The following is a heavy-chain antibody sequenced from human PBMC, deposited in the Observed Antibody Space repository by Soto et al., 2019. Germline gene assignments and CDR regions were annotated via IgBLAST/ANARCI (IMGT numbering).Heavy chain of an antibody. J-gene: IGHJ6*02. V-gene: IGHV3-30-3*01. CDR3: ARDYYRFNSGYGFSMDV. CDR2: ISYDGSNK. Sequence: QVQLVESGGGVVQPGRSLRLSCAASGFTFSSYAMHWVRQAPGKGLEWVAVISYDGSNKYYADSVKGRFTISRDNSTNSXYLQMNSLRAEDTAVYYCARDYYRFNSGYGFSMDVWGQGTTVTVSS. D-gene: IGHD5-12*01. CDR1: GFTFSSYA.